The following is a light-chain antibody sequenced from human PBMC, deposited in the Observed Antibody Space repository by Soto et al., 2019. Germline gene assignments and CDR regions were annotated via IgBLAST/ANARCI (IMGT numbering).Light chain of an antibody. CDR2: LGS. CDR1: QSLLHSNGYNC. J-gene: IGKJ1*01. V-gene: IGKV2-28*01. CDR3: MQALQTRT. Sequence: IVTTQSPLSLPVTPGEPASISCRSSQSLLHSNGYNCLDWYLQKPGQSPQLLIYLGSSRSSGVPDRCSGSGSGTDFTLKISRVEAEDVGVYYCMQALQTRTFGQGTKVDI.